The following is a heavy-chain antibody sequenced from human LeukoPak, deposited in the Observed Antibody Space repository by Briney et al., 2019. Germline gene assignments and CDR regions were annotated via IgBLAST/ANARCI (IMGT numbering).Heavy chain of an antibody. V-gene: IGHV1-69*01. CDR3: ARDKTWDSSGYYAFDI. CDR2: IIPIFGTA. D-gene: IGHD3-22*01. CDR1: GSMLTNNW. J-gene: IGHJ3*02. Sequence: QISCKISGSMLTNNWIGWVRQAPGEGLEWMGGIIPIFGTANYAQKFQGRVTITADESTSTAYMELSSLRSEDTAVYYCARDKTWDSSGYYAFDIWGQGTMVTVSS.